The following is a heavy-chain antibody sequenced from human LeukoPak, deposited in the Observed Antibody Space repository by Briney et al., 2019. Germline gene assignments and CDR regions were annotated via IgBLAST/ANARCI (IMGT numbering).Heavy chain of an antibody. V-gene: IGHV3-48*01. CDR2: ISSGSRTI. J-gene: IGHJ4*02. Sequence: PGGSLRLSCAASGFAFSSYSMNWVRQAPGRGLEWISYISSGSRTIYYADSVEGRFTISRDNGKNSLYLLLNSPRADDTAVYFCARESITGHRDFDYWGQGTLITVSS. CDR3: ARESITGHRDFDY. D-gene: IGHD1-20*01. CDR1: GFAFSSYS.